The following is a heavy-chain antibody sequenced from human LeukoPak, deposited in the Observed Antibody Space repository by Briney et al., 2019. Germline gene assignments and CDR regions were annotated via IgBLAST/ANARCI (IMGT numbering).Heavy chain of an antibody. CDR1: GFTFINAW. J-gene: IGHJ4*02. CDR2: LKSRPEGGTT. V-gene: IGHV3-15*01. D-gene: IGHD3-16*01. CDR3: TRNWAFDY. Sequence: GGFLRLSCAASGFTFINAWMSWVRQAPGKGLEWVGRLKSRPEGGTTDYAAPVKGRFTISRDDSKNTLYLQMNSLRTEDTAVYYCTRNWAFDYWGQGTLVTVSS.